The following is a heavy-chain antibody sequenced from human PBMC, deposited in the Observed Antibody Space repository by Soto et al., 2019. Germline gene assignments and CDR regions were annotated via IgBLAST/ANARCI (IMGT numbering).Heavy chain of an antibody. V-gene: IGHV1-3*05. CDR1: GYTFTSYA. CDR3: ARGVAPYYFDY. D-gene: IGHD2-15*01. CDR2: INAGNGNT. Sequence: QVQLVQSGAEEKKPGASVKVSCKASGYTFTSYAMHWVRQAPGQRLEWMGWINAGNGNTKYSQKCQGRVTSTRDTSASTAYMELSSLRSEDTAVYYCARGVAPYYFDYWGQGTLVTVSS. J-gene: IGHJ4*02.